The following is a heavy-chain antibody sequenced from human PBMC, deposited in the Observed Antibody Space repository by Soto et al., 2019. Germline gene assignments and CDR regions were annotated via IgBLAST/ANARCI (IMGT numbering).Heavy chain of an antibody. V-gene: IGHV1-3*01. CDR3: AGQYCSGGSCYSVIDY. CDR2: INAGNGNT. J-gene: IGHJ4*02. D-gene: IGHD2-15*01. Sequence: ASVKVSCKASGYTFTSYAMHWVRQAPGQRLEWMGWINAGNGNTKYSQKFQGRVTITRDTSASTAYMELSSLRSEDTAVYYCAGQYCSGGSCYSVIDYWGQGTLVTVSS. CDR1: GYTFTSYA.